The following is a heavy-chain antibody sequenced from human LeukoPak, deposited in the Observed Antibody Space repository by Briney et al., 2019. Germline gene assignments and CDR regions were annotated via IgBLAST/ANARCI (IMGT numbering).Heavy chain of an antibody. J-gene: IGHJ6*02. CDR2: ISGSGGST. CDR3: AKAPYFCSGMDV. D-gene: IGHD2/OR15-2a*01. V-gene: IGHV3-23*01. CDR1: GFTFSSYA. Sequence: GGSLRLSCAASGFTFSSYAMSWVRQAPGKGLEWVSAISGSGGSTYYADSVKGRFTVSRDNSKNTLHLQMNTLRVEDTAVYYCAKAPYFCSGMDVWGQGTTVIVSS.